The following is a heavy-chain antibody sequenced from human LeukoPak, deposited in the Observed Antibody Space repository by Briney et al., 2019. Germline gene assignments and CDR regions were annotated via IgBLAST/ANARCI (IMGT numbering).Heavy chain of an antibody. Sequence: SQTLSLTCAVSGGSISSGGYSWSCIRQPPGKSLEWIGYIYHSGSTYYNPSLTSRVTISVDRSKNPFPLKLSSVTAADTAVYYCARDVGGVRTWFDPWGQGTLVTVSS. CDR2: IYHSGST. D-gene: IGHD2-8*01. V-gene: IGHV4-30-2*01. CDR1: GGSISSGGYS. CDR3: ARDVGGVRTWFDP. J-gene: IGHJ5*02.